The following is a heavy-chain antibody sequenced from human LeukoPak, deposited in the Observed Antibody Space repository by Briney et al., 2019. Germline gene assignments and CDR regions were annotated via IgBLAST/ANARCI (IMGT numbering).Heavy chain of an antibody. J-gene: IGHJ4*02. Sequence: GGSLRLSCAASEFTFNHYAMSWVRQAPGKGLEWVSSISGGGGSTYYADSEKGRFTISRDNSKNTLFLQMSSLTAGDTAVYYCAKSAYYDSSGFYREYYFDHWGQGTLVTVSS. V-gene: IGHV3-23*01. CDR2: ISGGGGST. CDR3: AKSAYYDSSGFYREYYFDH. CDR1: EFTFNHYA. D-gene: IGHD3-22*01.